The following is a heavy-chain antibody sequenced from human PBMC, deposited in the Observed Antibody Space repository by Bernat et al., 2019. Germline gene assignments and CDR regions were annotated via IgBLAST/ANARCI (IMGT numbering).Heavy chain of an antibody. CDR2: IKSKTDGGTT. D-gene: IGHD2-21*02. CDR3: TTPFAGEHIVVVTDYGMDV. Sequence: EVQLVQSGGGLAKPGGSLRLSCAASGFTFNNAWMSWVRQAPGKGLEWVGRIKSKTDGGTTDYAAPVKGRFTISRDDSKNTLYLQMNSLKTEDTAVYYCTTPFAGEHIVVVTDYGMDVWGQGTTVTVSS. V-gene: IGHV3-15*01. CDR1: GFTFNNAW. J-gene: IGHJ6*02.